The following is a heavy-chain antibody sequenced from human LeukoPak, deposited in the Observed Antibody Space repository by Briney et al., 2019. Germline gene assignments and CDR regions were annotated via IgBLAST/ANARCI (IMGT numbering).Heavy chain of an antibody. CDR2: IYHSGST. CDR1: NYSISSGYY. V-gene: IGHV4-38-2*02. D-gene: IGHD6-6*01. Sequence: SETLSLTCTVSNYSISSGYYWGWIRQPPGKGLEWIGSIYHSGSTYYNPSLKSRVTISINTSKNQFSLKLSSVTAADTAVYYCARRSIAARRAFDIWGQGTMVTVSS. CDR3: ARRSIAARRAFDI. J-gene: IGHJ3*02.